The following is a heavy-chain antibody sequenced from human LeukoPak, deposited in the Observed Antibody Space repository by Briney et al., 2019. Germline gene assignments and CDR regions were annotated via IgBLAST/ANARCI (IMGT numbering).Heavy chain of an antibody. CDR3: AGAHRQWLVLSYFDY. J-gene: IGHJ4*02. D-gene: IGHD6-19*01. CDR2: ISSSGSTI. V-gene: IGHV3-11*01. CDR1: GFTFSDYY. Sequence: GGSLRLSCAASGFTFSDYYMSWIRQAPGKGLEWVSYISSSGSTIYYADSVKGRFTISRDNAKNSLYLQMNSLRAEDTAVYYCAGAHRQWLVLSYFDYWGQGTLVTVSS.